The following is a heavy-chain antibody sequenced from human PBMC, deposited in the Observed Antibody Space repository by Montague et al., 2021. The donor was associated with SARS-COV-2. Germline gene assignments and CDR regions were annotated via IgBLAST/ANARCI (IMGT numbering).Heavy chain of an antibody. CDR3: RVGNYYDSISDY. CDR1: GFTFSSYA. V-gene: IGHV3-23*01. CDR2: ISGSGGST. J-gene: IGHJ4*02. Sequence: SWSFSCAASGFTFSSYAMSWVRQAPGKGLEWVSAISGSGGSTYYADSGKGRFTISRDNSKNTLYLQMNSLRAEDTAVYYCRVGNYYDSISDYWGQGTLVTVSS. D-gene: IGHD3-22*01.